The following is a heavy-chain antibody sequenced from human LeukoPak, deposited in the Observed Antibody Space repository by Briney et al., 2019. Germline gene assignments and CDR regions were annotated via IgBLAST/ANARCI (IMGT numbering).Heavy chain of an antibody. CDR1: GYTFTGYY. CDR3: ARDIYGGKGTDAFDI. D-gene: IGHD4-23*01. J-gene: IGHJ3*02. Sequence: VASVKVSCKASGYTFTGYYMHWVRQAPGQGLEWMGWINPNSGGTNYAQKFQGRVTMTRDTSISTAYMELSRLRSDDTAVYYCARDIYGGKGTDAFDIWGQGTMVTVSS. CDR2: INPNSGGT. V-gene: IGHV1-2*02.